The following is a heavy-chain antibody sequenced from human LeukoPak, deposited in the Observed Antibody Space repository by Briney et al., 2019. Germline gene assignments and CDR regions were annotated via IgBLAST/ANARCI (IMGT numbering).Heavy chain of an antibody. Sequence: PSETLSLTCAVYGVSFSGYYWSWIRQPPGKGLEWIGEINHSGSTNYNPSLKSRVTISVDTSKNQFSLKLSSVTAAGTAVYYCARDHTMVRGLGYWGQGTLVTVSS. D-gene: IGHD3-10*01. CDR1: GVSFSGYY. V-gene: IGHV4-34*01. CDR2: INHSGST. J-gene: IGHJ4*02. CDR3: ARDHTMVRGLGY.